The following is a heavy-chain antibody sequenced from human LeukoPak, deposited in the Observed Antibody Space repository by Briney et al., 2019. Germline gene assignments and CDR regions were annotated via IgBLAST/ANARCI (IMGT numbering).Heavy chain of an antibody. D-gene: IGHD3-10*01. Sequence: PGGSLRLSCAASGFTFSSYSMKWVRQAPGKGLEWVSSISSSSSYIYYADSVKGRFTISRDNAKNSLYLQMNSLRAEDTAVYYCARDSMVRGVIIKADYWGQGTLVTVSS. CDR2: ISSSSSYI. CDR3: ARDSMVRGVIIKADY. V-gene: IGHV3-21*01. CDR1: GFTFSSYS. J-gene: IGHJ4*02.